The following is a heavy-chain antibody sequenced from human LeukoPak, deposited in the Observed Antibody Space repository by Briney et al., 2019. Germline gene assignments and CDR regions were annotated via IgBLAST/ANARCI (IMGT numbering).Heavy chain of an antibody. V-gene: IGHV3-30*18. D-gene: IGHD3-9*01. CDR2: ISYDGSNK. CDR3: SKESYFDWGRTGGYYFGY. J-gene: IGHJ4*02. Sequence: GGSLRLSCAASGFTFSSYGMHWVRQAPGKGLEWVAVISYDGSNKYYADSVKGRFTISRDNSKNTLYLQMNSLRAEDTAVYYLSKESYFDWGRTGGYYFGYWGQGTLGTGFS. CDR1: GFTFSSYG.